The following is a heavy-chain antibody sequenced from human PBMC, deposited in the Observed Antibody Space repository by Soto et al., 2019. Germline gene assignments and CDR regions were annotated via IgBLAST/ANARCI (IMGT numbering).Heavy chain of an antibody. CDR1: GGTFSSYA. J-gene: IGHJ6*02. D-gene: IGHD6-13*01. CDR3: ARAIAAAGTDYYYGMDV. CDR2: IIPIFGTA. V-gene: IGHV1-69*13. Sequence: SVKVSCKASGGTFSSYAISWVRQAPGQGLEWMGGIIPIFGTANYAQKFQGRVTITADESTSTAYMELSSLRSEDTAVYYCARAIAAAGTDYYYGMDVWGQGTTVTVSS.